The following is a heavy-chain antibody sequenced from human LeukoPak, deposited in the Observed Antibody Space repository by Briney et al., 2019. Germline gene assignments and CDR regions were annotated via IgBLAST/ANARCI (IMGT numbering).Heavy chain of an antibody. CDR1: GGSISSGGYY. CDR2: IYYSGST. Sequence: SQTLSLTCTVSGGSISSGGYYWSWIRQHPGKGLEWIGYIYYSGSTYYNPSLKSRVTISVDRSKNQFSLKLSSVTAADTAVYYCAGVTPYYFDYWGQGTLVTVSS. V-gene: IGHV4-31*03. D-gene: IGHD2-15*01. CDR3: AGVTPYYFDY. J-gene: IGHJ4*02.